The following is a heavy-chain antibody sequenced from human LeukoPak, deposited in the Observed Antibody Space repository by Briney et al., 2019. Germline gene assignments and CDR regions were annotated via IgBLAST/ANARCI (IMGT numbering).Heavy chain of an antibody. J-gene: IGHJ1*01. CDR3: ARDLPFEGVLEWLLEY. D-gene: IGHD3-3*01. V-gene: IGHV1-18*04. CDR1: GYTFTSFG. CDR2: ISNFDGKT. Sequence: ASVKVSCKASGYTFTSFGITWVRQAPGQGLEWMGWISNFDGKTNYAQKFDGRVTVTTDSSTSTAYLELIRLKSDDTAVYYCARDLPFEGVLEWLLEYWGQGTLVTVSS.